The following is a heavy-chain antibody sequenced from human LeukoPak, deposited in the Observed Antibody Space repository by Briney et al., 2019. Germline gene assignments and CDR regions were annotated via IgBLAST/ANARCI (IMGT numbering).Heavy chain of an antibody. CDR2: IYHSGST. CDR3: ARLRAPPNYYYGMDV. J-gene: IGHJ6*02. Sequence: SETLSLTCAVSGGSISSGGYSWSWIRQPPGKGLEWIGYIYHSGSTYYNPSLKSRVTISVDTSKNQFSLKLSSVTAADTAVYYCARLRAPPNYYYGMDVWGQGTTVTVSS. CDR1: GGSISSGGYS. V-gene: IGHV4-30-2*01.